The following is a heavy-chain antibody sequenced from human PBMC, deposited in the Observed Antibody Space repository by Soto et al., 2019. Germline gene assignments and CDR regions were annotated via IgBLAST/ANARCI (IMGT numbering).Heavy chain of an antibody. V-gene: IGHV3-30-3*01. D-gene: IGHD2-15*01. CDR3: ARDGLLGYFAY. CDR2: ISYDGSNK. Sequence: QVQLVESGGGVVQPGRSLRLSCAASGFTFSSYAMHWVRQAPGKGLEWVAVISYDGSNKYYADSVKGRFTISRDNSKNMLYLKMNSLRAEDTAVYYCARDGLLGYFAYWGQGTLVTVSS. J-gene: IGHJ4*02. CDR1: GFTFSSYA.